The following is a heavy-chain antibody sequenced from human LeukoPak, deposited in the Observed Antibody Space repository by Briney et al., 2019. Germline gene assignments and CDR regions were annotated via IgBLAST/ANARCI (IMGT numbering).Heavy chain of an antibody. CDR2: INHSGST. CDR1: GGSFRDYY. D-gene: IGHD3-10*01. CDR3: ARDGGSGSFDP. J-gene: IGHJ5*02. V-gene: IGHV4-34*01. Sequence: SETLSLTCAVYGGSFRDYYWSWIRQSPGKGLEWIGEINHSGSTNYNPSLKSRVTISVDTSKNQFSLKLSSVTAADTAVYYCARDGGSGSFDPWGQGTLVTVSS.